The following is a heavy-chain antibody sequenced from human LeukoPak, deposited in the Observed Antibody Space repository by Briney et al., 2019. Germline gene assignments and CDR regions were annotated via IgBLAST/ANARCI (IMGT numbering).Heavy chain of an antibody. CDR3: ARDSPSTYYDFWSGYLPDYYYYMDV. Sequence: ASVKVSCKASGYTFTSYGISWVRQAPGQGLEWMGWISAYNGNTNYAQKLQGRVTMTTDTSTSTAYMELRSLRSDDTAVYYCARDSPSTYYDFWSGYLPDYYYYMDVWGKGTTVTVSS. J-gene: IGHJ6*03. CDR1: GYTFTSYG. CDR2: ISAYNGNT. D-gene: IGHD3-3*01. V-gene: IGHV1-18*01.